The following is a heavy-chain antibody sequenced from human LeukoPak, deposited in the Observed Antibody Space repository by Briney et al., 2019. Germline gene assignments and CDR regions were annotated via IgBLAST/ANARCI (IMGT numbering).Heavy chain of an antibody. D-gene: IGHD3-10*01. V-gene: IGHV3-72*01. Sequence: GGSLRLSCAASGFTFSDHYMDWVRQAPGKGLEWVGRTSNKANSYTTEYAASVKGRFTISRDDSKNSLYLQMNSLKTEDTAVYYCAREIWFGEGFDYWGQGTLVTVSS. J-gene: IGHJ4*02. CDR2: TSNKANSYTT. CDR1: GFTFSDHY. CDR3: AREIWFGEGFDY.